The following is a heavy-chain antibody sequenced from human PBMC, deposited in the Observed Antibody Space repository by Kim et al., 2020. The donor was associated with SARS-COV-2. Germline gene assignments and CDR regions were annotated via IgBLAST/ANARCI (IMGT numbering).Heavy chain of an antibody. V-gene: IGHV3-48*03. Sequence: YADSVKGRFTISRDNAKNSLYLQMNSLRAEDTAVYYCARENAYLNDAFDIWGQGTMVTVSS. J-gene: IGHJ3*02. CDR3: ARENAYLNDAFDI. D-gene: IGHD3-16*01.